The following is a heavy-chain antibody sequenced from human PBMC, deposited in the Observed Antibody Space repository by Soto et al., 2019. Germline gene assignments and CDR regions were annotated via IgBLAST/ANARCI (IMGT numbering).Heavy chain of an antibody. V-gene: IGHV3-15*07. D-gene: IGHD3-16*02. Sequence: EVQLVESGGGLVKPGGSLRLSCAASGFTFSNAWMNWVRQAPGKGLEWVGRIKSKPDGGTTDYAAPVKGRFTISRDDSKNTXXXQMXXLXXXXXXXXXXXXDSDYVWASYRFFDYWGQGTLVTVSS. CDR3: XXDSDYVWASYRFFDY. CDR2: IKSKPDGGTT. CDR1: GFTFSNAW. J-gene: IGHJ4*02.